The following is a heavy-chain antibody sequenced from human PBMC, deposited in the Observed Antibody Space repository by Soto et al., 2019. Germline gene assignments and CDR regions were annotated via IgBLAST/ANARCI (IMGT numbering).Heavy chain of an antibody. CDR3: ARDDIAVAGISTYYYYGMDV. CDR1: GFTFDDYA. J-gene: IGHJ6*02. CDR2: INWNGGST. Sequence: GGSLRLSCAASGFTFDDYAMSWVRQAPGKGLEWVSGINWNGGSTGYADSVKGRFTISRDNAKNSLYLQMNSLTAEDTAVYYCARDDIAVAGISTYYYYGMDVWGQGTTVTVSS. V-gene: IGHV3-20*04. D-gene: IGHD6-19*01.